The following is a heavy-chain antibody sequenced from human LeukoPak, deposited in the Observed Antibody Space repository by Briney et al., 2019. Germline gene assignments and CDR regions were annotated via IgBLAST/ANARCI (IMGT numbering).Heavy chain of an antibody. CDR2: INSDGSST. V-gene: IGHV3-74*01. Sequence: GGSLRLSCAASGFTFSTYWMHWVRQAQGKGLVWVSRINSDGSSTTYADSVRGRFTISRDNAKNTLYLQMNSLRAEDTAVYYCVRDCTSCYAYWFDPWGQGTLVTVSS. CDR3: VRDCTSCYAYWFDP. J-gene: IGHJ5*02. D-gene: IGHD2-2*01. CDR1: GFTFSTYW.